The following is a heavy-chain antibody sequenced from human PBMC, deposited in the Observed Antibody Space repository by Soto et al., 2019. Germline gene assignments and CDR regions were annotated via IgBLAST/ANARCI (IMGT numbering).Heavy chain of an antibody. CDR1: GGSISRFY. J-gene: IGHJ4*02. D-gene: IGHD3-3*02. CDR3: ARVSPLGRHFDY. V-gene: IGHV4-59*01. Sequence: PSETLSLTCTVSGGSISRFYWSWIRQPPGKGLEWIGYIYYNGITSYNPSLKSRVIISVDTSKNHFSLELSSVTAADTAMYYCARVSPLGRHFDYWGQGMLVTVSS. CDR2: IYYNGIT.